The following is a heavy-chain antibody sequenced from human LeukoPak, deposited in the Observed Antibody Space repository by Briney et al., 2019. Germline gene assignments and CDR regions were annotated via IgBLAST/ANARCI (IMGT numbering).Heavy chain of an antibody. D-gene: IGHD2-2*01. CDR2: IYYSGST. CDR3: ARDLAEYQLPGWFDP. Sequence: SETLSLTCTVSGGSISSSSYYWGWIRQPPGKGLEWIGSIYYSGSTYYNPSLKSRVTISVDTSKNQFSLKLSSVTAADTAVYYCARDLAEYQLPGWFDPWGQGTLVTVSS. V-gene: IGHV4-39*01. CDR1: GGSISSSSYY. J-gene: IGHJ5*02.